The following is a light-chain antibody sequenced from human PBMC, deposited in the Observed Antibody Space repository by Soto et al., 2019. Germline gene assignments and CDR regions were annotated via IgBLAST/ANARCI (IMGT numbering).Light chain of an antibody. J-gene: IGLJ1*01. Sequence: QSVLTQPASVSGSPGQSITISCTGTSSDVGGYNYVSWYQQHPGKAPKLMIYDVTYRPSGVSNRFSGSKSGDTASLTISGLQAEDEADYYCSSYTSSSTXVXGTGTKVTVL. V-gene: IGLV2-14*01. CDR3: SSYTSSSTXV. CDR1: SSDVGGYNY. CDR2: DVT.